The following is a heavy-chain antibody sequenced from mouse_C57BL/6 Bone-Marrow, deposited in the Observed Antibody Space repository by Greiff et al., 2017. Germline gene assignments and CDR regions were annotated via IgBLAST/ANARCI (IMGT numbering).Heavy chain of an antibody. J-gene: IGHJ3*01. Sequence: VQLQQSGPELVKPGASVKISCKASGYAFSSSWMNWVKQRPGKGLEWIGRIYPGAGDTNYNGKFKGKATLTADKSSSTAYMQLSSRTSDDSAVYFCARRPFAYWGQGTLVTVSA. CDR1: GYAFSSSW. CDR3: ARRPFAY. CDR2: IYPGAGDT. V-gene: IGHV1-82*01.